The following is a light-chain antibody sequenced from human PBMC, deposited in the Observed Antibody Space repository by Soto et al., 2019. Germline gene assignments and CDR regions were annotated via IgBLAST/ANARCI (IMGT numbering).Light chain of an antibody. V-gene: IGKV3-15*01. J-gene: IGKJ1*01. CDR2: GAY. CDR3: QQYNNWPRT. Sequence: EIVMTQSPATLSVSPGERAPLSCRASQSVSSNLAWYKQKPGQAPRPLIYGAYTRATGIQDRLSGSWCGKEFNITVVRLKYEEVAVDYCQQYNNWPRTFGQGSKVDIK. CDR1: QSVSSN.